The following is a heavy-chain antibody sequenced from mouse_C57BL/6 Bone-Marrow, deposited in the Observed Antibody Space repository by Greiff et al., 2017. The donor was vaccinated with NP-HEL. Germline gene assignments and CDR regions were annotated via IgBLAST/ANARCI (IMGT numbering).Heavy chain of an antibody. J-gene: IGHJ2*01. CDR3: ARRELRLLYYFDY. CDR1: GEKGKREG. CDR2: RKKRKGGT. D-gene: IGHD4-1*01. V-gene: IGHV1-53*01. Sequence: QKGTERVKPGASVKLSCKAYGEKGKREGRKGGKKRKGKGGEGRGKRKKRKGGTNYNEKFKSKATLTVDKSSSTAYMQLSSLTSEDSAVYYCARRELRLLYYFDYWGQGTTLTVSS.